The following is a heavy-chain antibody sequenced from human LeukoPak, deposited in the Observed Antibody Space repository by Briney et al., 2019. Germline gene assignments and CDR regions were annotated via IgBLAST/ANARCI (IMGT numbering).Heavy chain of an antibody. Sequence: SETLSLTCAVYGGSFSGYCWSWVRQPPGKGLEWIGEINHTGSTNYNPSLKSRVTISVDTSKNQFSLKLSSGTAADTAVYYCAGGRGEQQLGGWFDPWGQGTLVTVSS. CDR2: INHTGST. J-gene: IGHJ5*02. D-gene: IGHD6-13*01. CDR3: AGGRGEQQLGGWFDP. V-gene: IGHV4-34*01. CDR1: GGSFSGYC.